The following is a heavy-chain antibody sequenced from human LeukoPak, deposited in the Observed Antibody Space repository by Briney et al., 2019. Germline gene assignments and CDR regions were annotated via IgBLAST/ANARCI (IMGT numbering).Heavy chain of an antibody. J-gene: IGHJ6*03. V-gene: IGHV1-8*01. CDR2: MNPNSGNT. CDR3: ARVGWQQLSTYMDV. Sequence: GASVKVSCKASGYTFTSYDINWARQATGQGLEWMGWMNPNSGNTGYAQKFQGRVTMTRNTSISTAYMELSSLRSEDTAVYYCARVGWQQLSTYMDVWGKGTTVTVSS. CDR1: GYTFTSYD. D-gene: IGHD6-13*01.